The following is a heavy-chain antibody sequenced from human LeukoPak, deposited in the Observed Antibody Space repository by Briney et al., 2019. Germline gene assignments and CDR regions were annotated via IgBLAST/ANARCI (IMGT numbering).Heavy chain of an antibody. CDR3: AAQAGAYYGGGFDY. CDR1: GFTFSSYE. Sequence: GGSLRLSCAASGFTFSSYEMNWVRQAPGKWLEWVSYISSSGSTIYYADSVKGRFTISRDNAKNSLYLQMNSLRAEDTAVYYCAAQAGAYYGGGFDYWGQGTLVTVSS. J-gene: IGHJ4*02. D-gene: IGHD1-26*01. CDR2: ISSSGSTI. V-gene: IGHV3-48*03.